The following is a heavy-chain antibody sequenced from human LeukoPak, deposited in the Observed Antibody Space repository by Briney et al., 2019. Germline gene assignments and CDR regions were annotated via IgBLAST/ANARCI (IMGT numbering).Heavy chain of an antibody. Sequence: ASVKVSCKASGYTFIGYCMNWVRQAPGQGLEWMGWINPNSGGTNYAQKLQGRVTMTRDTSISTDYMELRRLTSDDTAVYYCARAWNTYGDFDYWGQGTVVTVSS. CDR1: GYTFIGYC. V-gene: IGHV1-2*02. CDR3: ARAWNTYGDFDY. CDR2: INPNSGGT. J-gene: IGHJ4*02. D-gene: IGHD5-18*01.